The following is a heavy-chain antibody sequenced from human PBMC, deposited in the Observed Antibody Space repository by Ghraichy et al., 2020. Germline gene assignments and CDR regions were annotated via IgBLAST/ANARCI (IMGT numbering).Heavy chain of an antibody. CDR3: ARAQVNDNLTGYYYYMDV. Sequence: SVKVSCKASGGTFSSYAISWVRQAPGQGLEWMGGIIPIFGTANYGQKVQGRVRITADKATSTAYMELRSLRSEDTAVYYCARAQVNDNLTGYYYYMDVWGQGTTVTVSS. CDR1: GGTFSSYA. D-gene: IGHD3-9*01. CDR2: IIPIFGTA. J-gene: IGHJ6*03. V-gene: IGHV1-69*06.